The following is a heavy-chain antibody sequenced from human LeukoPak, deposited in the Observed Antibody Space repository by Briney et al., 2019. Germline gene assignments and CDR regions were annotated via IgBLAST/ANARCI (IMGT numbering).Heavy chain of an antibody. CDR2: IYTSGST. CDR3: ARVGSSSSEAHYYYYYYYMDV. J-gene: IGHJ6*03. V-gene: IGHV4-61*02. CDR1: GGSVSSGTYY. D-gene: IGHD6-6*01. Sequence: KSSETLSLTCTVSGGSVSSGTYYWSWIRQPAGKGLEWIGRIYTSGSTNYNPSLKSRVTISVDTSKNQFSPKLSSVTAADTAVYYCARVGSSSSEAHYYYYYYYMDVWGKGTTVTVSS.